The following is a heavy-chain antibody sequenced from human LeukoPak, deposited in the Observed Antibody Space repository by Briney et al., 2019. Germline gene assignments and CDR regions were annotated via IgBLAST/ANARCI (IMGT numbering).Heavy chain of an antibody. V-gene: IGHV3-7*01. J-gene: IGHJ4*02. CDR1: GFTFRIYG. CDR3: ARSHDYGGHCFFDY. Sequence: GGSLRLSCAASGFTFRIYGMNWVRQAPGKGLEWVANIKLDGSEKYYVDSVKGRFTISRDNAKNSVSLQMKSLRAEDTAVYYCARSHDYGGHCFFDYWGQGTLVTVSS. CDR2: IKLDGSEK. D-gene: IGHD4-23*01.